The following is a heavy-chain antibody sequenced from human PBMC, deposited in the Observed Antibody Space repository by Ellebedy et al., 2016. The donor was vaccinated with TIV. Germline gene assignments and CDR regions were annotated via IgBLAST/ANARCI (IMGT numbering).Heavy chain of an antibody. CDR2: LTLDGTGT. D-gene: IGHD3-10*01. CDR1: GFTVSANY. CDR3: VRGFIGPDY. V-gene: IGHV3-74*01. Sequence: GGSLRLSCAASGFTVSANYMSWVRRAPGKGLMWVSRLTLDGTGTSYAPSVKGRFTASRDNAKNMVYLQMNSLTADDTAVYYCVRGFIGPDYWGQGTQVTVSS. J-gene: IGHJ4*02.